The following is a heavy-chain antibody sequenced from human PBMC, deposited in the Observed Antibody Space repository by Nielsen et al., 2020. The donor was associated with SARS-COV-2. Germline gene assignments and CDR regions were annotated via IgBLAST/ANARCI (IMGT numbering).Heavy chain of an antibody. V-gene: IGHV3-23*01. CDR3: AKDLTPTRPYTMIVVGITNYYYGMDV. D-gene: IGHD3-22*01. CDR1: GFTFSSYA. CDR2: ISGSGGST. J-gene: IGHJ6*02. Sequence: GGSLRLSCAASGFTFSSYAMSWVRQAPGKGLEWVSAISGSGGSTYYADSVKGRFTISRDNSKNTLYLQMNSLRAEDTAVYYCAKDLTPTRPYTMIVVGITNYYYGMDVWGQGTTVTVSS.